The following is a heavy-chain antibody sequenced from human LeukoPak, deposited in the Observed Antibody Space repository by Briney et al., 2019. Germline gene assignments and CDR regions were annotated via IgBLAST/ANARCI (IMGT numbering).Heavy chain of an antibody. CDR2: IKTSGST. CDR3: ARDEPDSSSWYGDAFDI. Sequence: SETLYLTCTVSGGSISIYHWSWIRQPAGKGLEWIGRIKTSGSTNYNPSLKSRVTMSLDTSKNQFSLKLSSVTAADTAIYYCARDEPDSSSWYGDAFDIWGQGTMVTVSS. D-gene: IGHD6-13*01. J-gene: IGHJ3*02. CDR1: GGSISIYH. V-gene: IGHV4-4*07.